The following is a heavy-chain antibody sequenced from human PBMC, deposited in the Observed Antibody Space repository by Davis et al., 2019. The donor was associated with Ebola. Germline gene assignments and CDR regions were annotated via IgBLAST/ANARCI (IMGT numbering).Heavy chain of an antibody. J-gene: IGHJ4*02. V-gene: IGHV3-13*01. Sequence: GGSLRLSCAASGFTFSRYDMNWVRQATGKGLEWVSATGTTGDTYYPVSVRGRFTVSRDDATNSFYLQMDSLRVEDTAVYYCARAPPGSRFRLDYWGQGTLVTVSS. CDR1: GFTFSRYD. CDR2: TGTTGDT. D-gene: IGHD6-13*01. CDR3: ARAPPGSRFRLDY.